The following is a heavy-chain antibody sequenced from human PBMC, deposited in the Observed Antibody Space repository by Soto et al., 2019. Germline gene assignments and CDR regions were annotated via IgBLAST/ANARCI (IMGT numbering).Heavy chain of an antibody. CDR2: INHSGST. Sequence: SETLSLTCAVYGGSFSGYYWSWIRQPPGKGLEWIGEINHSGSTNYNPSLKSRVTISVDTSKNQFSLKLSSVTAADTAVYYCARGAGTRLRFLLYYYMDVWGKGTTVTVSS. D-gene: IGHD3-3*01. V-gene: IGHV4-34*01. CDR3: ARGAGTRLRFLLYYYMDV. J-gene: IGHJ6*03. CDR1: GGSFSGYY.